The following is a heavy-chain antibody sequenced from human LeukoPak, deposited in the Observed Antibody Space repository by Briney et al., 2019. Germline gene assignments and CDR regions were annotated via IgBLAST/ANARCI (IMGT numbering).Heavy chain of an antibody. Sequence: SETLSLTCAVYGGSFSGYYWSWIRQPPGKGLEWIGEINHSGSTNYNPSLKSRVTISVDTSKNQFSLKLSSVTAADTAVYYCARGRPIAAVAGSPFDYWGQGTLVTVSS. J-gene: IGHJ4*02. CDR3: ARGRPIAAVAGSPFDY. D-gene: IGHD6-19*01. CDR2: INHSGST. V-gene: IGHV4-34*01. CDR1: GGSFSGYY.